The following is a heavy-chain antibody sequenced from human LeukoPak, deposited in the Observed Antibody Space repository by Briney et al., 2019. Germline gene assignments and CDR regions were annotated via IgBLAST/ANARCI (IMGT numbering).Heavy chain of an antibody. CDR1: GGSISSYY. V-gene: IGHV4-59*01. J-gene: IGHJ5*02. CDR3: ARDGLEVGIFGWFDP. CDR2: IYYSGST. D-gene: IGHD1-1*01. Sequence: SETLSLTCTVSGGSISSYYWSWIRQPPGKGLEWIGYIYYSGSTNYNPSLKSRVTISVDTSKNQFSLKLSSVTAADTAVYYCARDGLEVGIFGWFDPWGQGTLVTVSS.